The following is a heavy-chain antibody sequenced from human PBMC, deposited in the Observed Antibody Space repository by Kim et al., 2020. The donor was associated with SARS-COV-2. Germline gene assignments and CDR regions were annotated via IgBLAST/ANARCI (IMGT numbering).Heavy chain of an antibody. Sequence: SETLSLTCTVSGDSLSSDYWSWNRQPAGKGLEWIGRIYTSGRTNYNPSLQSRVTMSVDMSKNQFSLKLSSVTAADTAVYYCPIALGHWGQGTLVTVSS. D-gene: IGHD3-16*02. J-gene: IGHJ4*02. CDR2: IYTSGRT. CDR3: PIALGH. CDR1: GDSLSSDY. V-gene: IGHV4-4*07.